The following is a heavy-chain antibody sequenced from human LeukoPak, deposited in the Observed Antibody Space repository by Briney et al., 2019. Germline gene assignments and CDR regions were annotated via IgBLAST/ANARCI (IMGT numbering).Heavy chain of an antibody. J-gene: IGHJ4*02. Sequence: ASVKVSCKASGYTFTSYAMHWVCQAPGQRLEWMGWINAGNGNTKYSQKFQGRVTITRDTSASTAYMELSSLRSEDTAVYYCARTHYYDSATSRGFFDYWGQGTLVTVSS. CDR1: GYTFTSYA. D-gene: IGHD3-22*01. V-gene: IGHV1-3*01. CDR2: INAGNGNT. CDR3: ARTHYYDSATSRGFFDY.